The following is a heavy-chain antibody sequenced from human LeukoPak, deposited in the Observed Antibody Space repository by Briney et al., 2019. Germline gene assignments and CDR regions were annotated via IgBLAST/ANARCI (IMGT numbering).Heavy chain of an antibody. V-gene: IGHV1-18*01. CDR1: GYTFISYG. Sequence: ASVKVSCKASGYTFISYGISWVRQAPGQGLEWMGWISPYNGDTNYAQKFQGRVTMTTDTSTSTAYMELSSLRSDDTAVYYCARGSGSRSYYDVLYYYYMDVWGKGTTVTVSS. CDR2: ISPYNGDT. CDR3: ARGSGSRSYYDVLYYYYMDV. D-gene: IGHD3-10*01. J-gene: IGHJ6*03.